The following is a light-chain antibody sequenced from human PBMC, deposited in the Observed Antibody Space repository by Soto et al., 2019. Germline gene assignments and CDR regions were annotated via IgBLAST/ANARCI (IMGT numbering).Light chain of an antibody. Sequence: EIVLTQSPGTLSLSPGERATLSCRASQSVSSNYLAWYQQKPGQAPRLLISAASSRATGIPYRFSGSGSGTDFTLTISGLEPEDFAVYYSQQYGSSPFAFGPGTKVDIK. CDR2: AAS. CDR1: QSVSSNY. J-gene: IGKJ3*01. V-gene: IGKV3-20*01. CDR3: QQYGSSPFA.